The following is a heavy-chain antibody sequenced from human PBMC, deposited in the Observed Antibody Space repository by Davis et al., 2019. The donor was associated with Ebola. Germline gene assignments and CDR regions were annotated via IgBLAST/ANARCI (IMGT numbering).Heavy chain of an antibody. CDR2: IKQDGSEK. J-gene: IGHJ4*02. V-gene: IGHV3-7*03. Sequence: GESLKISCAASGFTFSRYWMSWVRQAPGKGLEWVAKIKQDGSEKYYVDSVKGRSTISRDNAKNTLYLQMNSLRAEDTAVYYCTRGWLLPGGYWGQGTLVTVSS. CDR3: TRGWLLPGGY. D-gene: IGHD3-22*01. CDR1: GFTFSRYW.